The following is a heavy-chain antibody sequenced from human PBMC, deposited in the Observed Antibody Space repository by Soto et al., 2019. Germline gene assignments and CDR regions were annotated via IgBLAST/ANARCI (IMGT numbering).Heavy chain of an antibody. CDR3: ATGKLSYYYGMDV. Sequence: ASVKVSCKASGYTFTGYYMHWVRQAPGKGLEWMGCINPNSGGTIYAQKFQGWVTMTGDTSTDTAYMELSSLRSEDTAVYYCATGKLSYYYGMDVWGQGTTVTVSS. D-gene: IGHD3-10*01. CDR1: GYTFTGYY. J-gene: IGHJ6*02. CDR2: INPNSGGT. V-gene: IGHV1-2*04.